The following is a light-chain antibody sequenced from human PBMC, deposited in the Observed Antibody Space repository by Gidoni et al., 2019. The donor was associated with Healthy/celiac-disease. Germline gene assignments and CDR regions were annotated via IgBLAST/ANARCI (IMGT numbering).Light chain of an antibody. J-gene: IGKJ2*04. CDR3: QQYNNWPMCS. Sequence: EIVMTQSPATLSVSPGERATLSCSASPSVSSNLAWYQQKPVQAPRLLIYGASTRATGIPARFSGSGSGTEFTLTISSLPSEDFAVYYCQQYNNWPMCSFGQGTKLEI. CDR2: GAS. V-gene: IGKV3-15*01. CDR1: PSVSSN.